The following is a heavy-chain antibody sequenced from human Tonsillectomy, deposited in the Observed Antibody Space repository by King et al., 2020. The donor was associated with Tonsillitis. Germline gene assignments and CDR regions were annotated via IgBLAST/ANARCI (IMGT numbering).Heavy chain of an antibody. CDR3: ARGSLGDSHPDY. Sequence: VQLQESGPGLVKPSETLSLTCTVSGDPMANYYWTWIRQPPGKGLEWIGHIYYSGHANYSPSLKSRVAILVDKSKNQFSLRLISVTASDMGVYFCARGSLGDSHPDYWGRGTLVTVSS. D-gene: IGHD4-17*01. CDR1: GDPMANYY. J-gene: IGHJ4*02. V-gene: IGHV4-59*01. CDR2: IYYSGHA.